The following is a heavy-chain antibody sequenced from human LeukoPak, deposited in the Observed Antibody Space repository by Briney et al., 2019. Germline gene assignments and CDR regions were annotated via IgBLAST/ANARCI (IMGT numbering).Heavy chain of an antibody. CDR1: GFTFSDYY. J-gene: IGHJ6*03. D-gene: IGHD1-26*01. CDR3: AKGKGRWELLGYYYMDV. CDR2: ISSSGSTI. Sequence: PGGSLRLSCAASGFTFSDYYMSWIRQAPGKGLEWVSYISSSGSTIYYADSVKGRFTISRDNAKNSLYLQMNSLRAEDTALYYCAKGKGRWELLGYYYMDVWGKGTTVTISS. V-gene: IGHV3-11*01.